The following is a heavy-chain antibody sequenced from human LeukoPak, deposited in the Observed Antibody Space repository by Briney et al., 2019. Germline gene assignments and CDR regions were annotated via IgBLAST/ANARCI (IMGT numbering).Heavy chain of an antibody. CDR1: GFTFSSYA. CDR2: ISGSGVST. D-gene: IGHD6-19*01. Sequence: GGSLRLSCAASGFTFSSYAMNWVRQAPGKGLEWVSAISGSGVSTYYADSVKGRFTISRDNSKNTLYLQMNSLRAEDTAVYYCAKDPYSSGWYISAFDIWGQGTMVTVSS. CDR3: AKDPYSSGWYISAFDI. V-gene: IGHV3-23*01. J-gene: IGHJ3*02.